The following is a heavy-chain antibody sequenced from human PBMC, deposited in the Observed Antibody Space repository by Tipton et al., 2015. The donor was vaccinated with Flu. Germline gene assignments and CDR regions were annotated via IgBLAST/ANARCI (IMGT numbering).Heavy chain of an antibody. V-gene: IGHV4-38-2*01. CDR2: SHHTGST. D-gene: IGHD3-10*02. CDR3: AGHTGDSVRGVIDY. J-gene: IGHJ4*02. CDR1: GDSIGGAYY. Sequence: TLSLTCSVSGDSIGGAYYWGRIRQPPGKGLEWIGNSHHTGSTYRNPSLKSRVIISVDRSKNQFSLKLTSVTAADTAVYYCAGHTGDSVRGVIDYWGQGTLVTVSS.